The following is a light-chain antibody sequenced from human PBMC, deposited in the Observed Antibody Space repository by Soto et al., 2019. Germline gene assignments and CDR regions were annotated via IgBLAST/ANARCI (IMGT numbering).Light chain of an antibody. Sequence: EIVMTQSPATLSVSPGERATLSCRASQSVSSNLAWYQQKPGQAPRHLIYGAYTKATGIPARFSGSGSGTDVTLTISSLQSEDVAVYYCQQYNNLPWTFGQGTKVEIK. CDR1: QSVSSN. J-gene: IGKJ1*01. CDR3: QQYNNLPWT. CDR2: GAY. V-gene: IGKV3-15*01.